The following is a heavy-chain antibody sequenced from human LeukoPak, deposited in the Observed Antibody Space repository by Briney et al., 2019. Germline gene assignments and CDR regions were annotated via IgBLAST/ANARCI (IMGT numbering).Heavy chain of an antibody. J-gene: IGHJ4*02. V-gene: IGHV1-18*01. CDR3: ARVIGYDSSGYRFDY. D-gene: IGHD3-22*01. CDR1: GYTFTSYG. CDR2: ISAYNGNT. Sequence: GASVKVSCKASGYTFTSYGISWVRQAPGQGLEWMGWISAYNGNTNYAQKLQGRVTMTTDTSTSTAYMELRSLRSDDTAVYYCARVIGYDSSGYRFDYWGQGTLVTVSS.